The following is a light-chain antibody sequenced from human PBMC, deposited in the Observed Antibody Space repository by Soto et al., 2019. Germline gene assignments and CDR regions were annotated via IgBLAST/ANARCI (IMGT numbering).Light chain of an antibody. CDR2: GAS. J-gene: IGKJ1*01. CDR1: QSLRTNY. V-gene: IGKV3-20*01. Sequence: EIVLTQSPDTLSLSSGERATLSCRASQSLRTNYLAWYQQKPGQAPRLLIYGASSRATGIPDRFSGSGSGTDFTLTISRLEPEDFAVYFCQLYGNSLTWTFGHGTKVEIK. CDR3: QLYGNSLTWT.